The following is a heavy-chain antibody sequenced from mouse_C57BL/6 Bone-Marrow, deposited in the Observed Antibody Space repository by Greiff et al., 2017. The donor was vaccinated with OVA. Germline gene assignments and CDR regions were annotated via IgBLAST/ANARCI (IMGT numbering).Heavy chain of an antibody. CDR2: IYPSDSET. Sequence: QVQLQQPGAELVRPGSSVKLSCKASGYTFTSYWMDWVKQRPGQGLEWIGNIYPSDSETHYNQNLKDKATLTVAKASSTAYMQLSSLTSENSAVYYRARDGYYDYDDNYFDFWGQGTTLTVSS. D-gene: IGHD2-4*01. V-gene: IGHV1-61*01. CDR3: ARDGYYDYDDNYFDF. CDR1: GYTFTSYW. J-gene: IGHJ2*01.